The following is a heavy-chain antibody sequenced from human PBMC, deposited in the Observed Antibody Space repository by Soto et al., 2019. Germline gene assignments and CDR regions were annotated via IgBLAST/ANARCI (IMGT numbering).Heavy chain of an antibody. V-gene: IGHV4-59*01. CDR2: IYYSGST. J-gene: IGHJ4*02. CDR3: ARIKSGHCSSTSCYHLDY. CDR1: GGSISSYY. D-gene: IGHD2-2*01. Sequence: PSGTLSLTCTVPGGSISSYYWSWIPQPPGEGLEWIGYIYYSGSTNYNPSLKSRVTISVDTSKNQFSLKLSSVTAADTAVYYCARIKSGHCSSTSCYHLDYWGQGTLVTVSS.